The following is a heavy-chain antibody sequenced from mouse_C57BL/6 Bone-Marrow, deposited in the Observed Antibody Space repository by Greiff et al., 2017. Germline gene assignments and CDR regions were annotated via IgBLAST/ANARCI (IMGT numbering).Heavy chain of an antibody. CDR2: IDPEAGDT. V-gene: IGHV14-1*01. J-gene: IGHJ3*01. CDR3: TTCYSNYAWFAY. Sequence: EVQLQQSGAELVRPGASVKLSCTASGFNITDYYMHWVKQRPEQGLEWIGRIDPEAGDTEYAPKFQGKATMTADTSSNTAYLQLRSLTSEDTAVYYFTTCYSNYAWFAYWGQGTPVTVAA. D-gene: IGHD2-5*01. CDR1: GFNITDYY.